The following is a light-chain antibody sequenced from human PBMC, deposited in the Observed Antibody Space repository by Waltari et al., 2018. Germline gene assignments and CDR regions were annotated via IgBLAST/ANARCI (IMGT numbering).Light chain of an antibody. J-gene: IGLJ2*01. CDR2: DVS. Sequence: QSALTQPASVSGSPGQSITIASTGTTSTVGIYKYVYWYQHHPGKAPKLMIYDVSDRPSGVSSRFSGSKYGNTASLIISGLQAEDEADYYCSSYTGSSTLVVFGGGTKLTVL. CDR3: SSYTGSSTLVV. V-gene: IGLV2-14*03. CDR1: TSTVGIYKY.